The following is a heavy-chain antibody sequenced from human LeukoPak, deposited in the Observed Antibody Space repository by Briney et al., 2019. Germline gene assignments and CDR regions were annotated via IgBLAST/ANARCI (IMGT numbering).Heavy chain of an antibody. CDR1: GSTFSAYW. V-gene: IGHV3-7*04. D-gene: IGHD3-9*01. Sequence: GGSLRLSCAGSGSTFSAYWMTWVRQAPGKGLEWVANIKQDGSQKYYVDSVKGRFTISRDNAKNSVYLQMNSLRAEDTAVYYCARDLSQHFDWLLSGDTWGQGTLVTVSS. CDR2: IKQDGSQK. CDR3: ARDLSQHFDWLLSGDT. J-gene: IGHJ5*02.